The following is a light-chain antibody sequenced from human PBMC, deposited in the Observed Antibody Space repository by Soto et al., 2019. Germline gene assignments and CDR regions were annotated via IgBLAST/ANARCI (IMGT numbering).Light chain of an antibody. J-gene: IGKJ1*01. CDR2: KAS. Sequence: DIQMTQSPSTLSASVGDRVTITCRASQTISTLLAWYQQRPGKAPNLLIYKASSLESGVPSRFSGSVSGTDFTLTIRSMQPDDFAAYVCQQYSTLPWTFGQGTKVEVK. V-gene: IGKV1-5*03. CDR1: QTISTL. CDR3: QQYSTLPWT.